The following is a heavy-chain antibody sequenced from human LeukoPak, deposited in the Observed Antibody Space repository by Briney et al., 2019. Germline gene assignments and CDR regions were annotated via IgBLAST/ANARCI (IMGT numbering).Heavy chain of an antibody. CDR3: ATSSGYYYGEYY. CDR2: ISAYNGNT. V-gene: IGHV1-18*01. D-gene: IGHD3-22*01. CDR1: GYTFTSYD. J-gene: IGHJ4*02. Sequence: ASVKVSYKASGYTFTSYDISWVRQAPGQGLEWMGWISAYNGNTNYAQKLQGRVTMTTDTSTSTAYMELRSLRSDDTAVYYCATSSGYYYGEYYWGQGTLVTVSS.